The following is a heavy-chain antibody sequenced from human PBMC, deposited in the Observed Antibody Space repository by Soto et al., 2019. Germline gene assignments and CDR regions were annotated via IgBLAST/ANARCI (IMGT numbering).Heavy chain of an antibody. D-gene: IGHD2-2*02. CDR1: GFTFSNYA. J-gene: IGHJ4*02. V-gene: IGHV3-23*01. Sequence: GGSLRLSCAASGFTFSNYAMSWVRQAPGKGLEWVSAISGSGSSTYYADSVKGRFTISRDNSKNTLDLQMISLRAEDTAVYYCAKDRHPYTTKYYFDYWGQGTLVTVSS. CDR3: AKDRHPYTTKYYFDY. CDR2: ISGSGSST.